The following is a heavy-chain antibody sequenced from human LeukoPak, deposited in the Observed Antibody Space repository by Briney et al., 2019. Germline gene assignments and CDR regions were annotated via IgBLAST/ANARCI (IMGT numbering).Heavy chain of an antibody. Sequence: PSETLSLTCTVSGGSISSYYWSWIRQPPAKGLEWIGYIYYTGSTNYNPSLKSRVTISVDTSKNQFSLKLSSVTAADTALYYCARAVSYYAVFDHWGQGTLVTVSS. D-gene: IGHD2-2*01. CDR1: GGSISSYY. V-gene: IGHV4-59*01. CDR3: ARAVSYYAVFDH. CDR2: IYYTGST. J-gene: IGHJ4*02.